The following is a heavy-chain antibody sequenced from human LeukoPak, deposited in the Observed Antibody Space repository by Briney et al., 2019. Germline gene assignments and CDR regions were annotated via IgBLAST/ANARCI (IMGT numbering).Heavy chain of an antibody. CDR3: ARYRSGSRNDAFDI. CDR2: ISHDGFI. V-gene: IGHV3-74*01. CDR1: GFTFSSYV. D-gene: IGHD1-26*01. J-gene: IGHJ3*02. Sequence: GGSLRLSCETAGFTFSSYVMHWVRRTPGKGLVRVSRISHDGFISYADSVKGRFTISRDNAKNTLILQMNSLRAEDTAVYYCARYRSGSRNDAFDIWGQGTMVTVSS.